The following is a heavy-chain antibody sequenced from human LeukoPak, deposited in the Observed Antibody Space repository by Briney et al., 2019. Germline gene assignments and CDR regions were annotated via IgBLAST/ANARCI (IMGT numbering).Heavy chain of an antibody. CDR2: IYTSGSI. V-gene: IGHV4-4*07. D-gene: IGHD3-22*01. J-gene: IGHJ4*02. Sequence: SGTLSLTCSVSGGSIRNYFWSWIRQPAGKGLEWIGRIYTSGSIDYNPSLRSRVAMSVDTSRNQFSLKLTSVTAADTAVYYRVRESKSYDGSGYYHDYWGQGTLVTVSS. CDR3: VRESKSYDGSGYYHDY. CDR1: GGSIRNYF.